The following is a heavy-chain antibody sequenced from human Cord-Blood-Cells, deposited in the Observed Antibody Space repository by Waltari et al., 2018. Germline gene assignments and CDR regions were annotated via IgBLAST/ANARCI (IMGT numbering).Heavy chain of an antibody. D-gene: IGHD1-26*01. Sequence: QVQLQESGPGLVKPSATLSLTCTVSGGSISSHYWSWIRQPPGKGLEWIGYIYYSGSTNYNPSLKSRVTISVDTSKNQFSLKLSSVTAADTAVYYCASFSGSYGMDVWGQGTTVTVSS. V-gene: IGHV4-59*11. CDR3: ASFSGSYGMDV. J-gene: IGHJ6*02. CDR2: IYYSGST. CDR1: GGSISSHY.